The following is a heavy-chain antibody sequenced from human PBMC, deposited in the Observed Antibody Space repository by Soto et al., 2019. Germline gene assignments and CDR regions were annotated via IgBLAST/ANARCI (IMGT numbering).Heavy chain of an antibody. CDR1: GGSISSGGYY. V-gene: IGHV4-31*03. CDR2: IYYSGST. Sequence: QVQLQESGPGLVKPSQTLSLTCTVSGGSISSGGYYWSWIRQHPGKGLEWIGYIYYSGSTYYNPSLKSRVTISVDTSKNQFSLKLSSVTAADTAVYYCARAPGYCSGGSCYEGYWFDPWGQGTLVTVSS. D-gene: IGHD2-15*01. CDR3: ARAPGYCSGGSCYEGYWFDP. J-gene: IGHJ5*02.